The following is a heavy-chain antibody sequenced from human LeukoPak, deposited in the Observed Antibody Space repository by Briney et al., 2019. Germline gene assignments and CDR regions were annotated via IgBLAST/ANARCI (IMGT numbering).Heavy chain of an antibody. J-gene: IGHJ4*02. CDR1: GYTFTNYY. CDR3: ARWRTTYLDY. CDR2: INPSGGST. D-gene: IGHD1/OR15-1a*01. Sequence: GASVKVSCKASGYTFTNYYLHWVRQAPGQGLEWMGIINPSGGSTNYAQKFQGRVTMTTDTSTITVYMEVSSLRSEDTAVYYCARWRTTYLDYWGQGTLVTVSS. V-gene: IGHV1-46*01.